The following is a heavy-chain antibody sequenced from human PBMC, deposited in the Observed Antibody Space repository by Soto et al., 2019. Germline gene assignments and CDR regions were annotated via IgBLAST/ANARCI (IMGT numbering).Heavy chain of an antibody. V-gene: IGHV1-2*02. J-gene: IGHJ3*02. Sequence: QVQVVQSGAEVKKPGASVKVSCKASGYTFTDYYMHWIRQAPGQGLEWMGWIAPHRDGTEFAQKFQGSITLTGDTSTSTAYMELTGLTSADTAVYFCARGPYGDNAFDIWGQGTVVTVSS. CDR1: GYTFTDYY. CDR2: IAPHRDGT. D-gene: IGHD4-17*01. CDR3: ARGPYGDNAFDI.